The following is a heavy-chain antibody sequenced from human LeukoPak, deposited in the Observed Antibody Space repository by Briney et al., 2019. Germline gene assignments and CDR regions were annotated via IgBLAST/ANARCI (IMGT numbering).Heavy chain of an antibody. J-gene: IGHJ4*02. D-gene: IGHD2-21*02. Sequence: GGSLRLSCAASGFTFSSYAMSWVRQAPGKGLEWVSAISGSGGSTYYADSVKGRFTISRDNSKNTLYLQMNSLRAKDTAVYYCASGSSRAYCGGDCYIWGQGTLVTVSS. CDR3: ASGSSRAYCGGDCYI. CDR1: GFTFSSYA. V-gene: IGHV3-23*01. CDR2: ISGSGGST.